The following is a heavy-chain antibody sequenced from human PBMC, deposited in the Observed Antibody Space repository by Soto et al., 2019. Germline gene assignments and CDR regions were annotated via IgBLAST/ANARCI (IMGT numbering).Heavy chain of an antibody. CDR3: ARQNYDILTGPSSFDP. Sequence: SETLSLTCTVSGGSISSSSYYWGWIRQPPGKGLEWIGSIYYSGSTYYNPSLKSRVTISVDTSKNQFSLKLSSVTAADTAVYYCARQNYDILTGPSSFDPWGQGTLVTVPS. CDR2: IYYSGST. J-gene: IGHJ5*02. CDR1: GGSISSSSYY. V-gene: IGHV4-39*01. D-gene: IGHD3-9*01.